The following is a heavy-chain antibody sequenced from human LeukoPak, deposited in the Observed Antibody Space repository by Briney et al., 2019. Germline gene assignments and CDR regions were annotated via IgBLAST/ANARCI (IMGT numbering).Heavy chain of an antibody. V-gene: IGHV3-23*01. CDR1: GFTFSSYS. Sequence: GGSLRLSCAASGFTFSSYSMNWVRQVPGKGLEWVSAISGSGGSTYYADSVKGRFTISRDNSKNTLFLQMSSLRAEDTAVYYCAKIPGGWRNDAFDIWGQGTMVTVSS. CDR3: AKIPGGWRNDAFDI. D-gene: IGHD6-19*01. CDR2: ISGSGGST. J-gene: IGHJ3*02.